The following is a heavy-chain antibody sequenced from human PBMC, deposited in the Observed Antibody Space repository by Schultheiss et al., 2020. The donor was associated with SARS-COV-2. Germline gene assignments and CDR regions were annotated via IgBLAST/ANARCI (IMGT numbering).Heavy chain of an antibody. J-gene: IGHJ6*03. CDR1: GYSISSGYY. V-gene: IGHV4-38-2*01. Sequence: SETLSLTCAVSGYSISSGYYWGWIRQPPGKGLEWIGSIYYSGSTYYNPSLKSRVTISLDTSKNQFSLKLTSVTAADTAVYYCARGGAYGSGTFSFYYYYYYMDVWGKGTTVTVSS. CDR2: IYYSGST. CDR3: ARGGAYGSGTFSFYYYYYYMDV. D-gene: IGHD3-10*01.